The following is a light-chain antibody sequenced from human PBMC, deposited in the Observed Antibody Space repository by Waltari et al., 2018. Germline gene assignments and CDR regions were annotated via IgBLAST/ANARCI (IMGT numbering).Light chain of an antibody. CDR2: EVN. V-gene: IGLV2-14*01. Sequence: QSALTQPASVSGSPGQSITISCTGTSSDVGGYKYVSWDQQRPGKAPKLMIYEVNNRPSGVSNRFSGSKSGNTASLTISGLQAEDEAYYYCSSYTSSSSVVFGGGTKLTVL. CDR3: SSYTSSSSVV. J-gene: IGLJ2*01. CDR1: SSDVGGYKY.